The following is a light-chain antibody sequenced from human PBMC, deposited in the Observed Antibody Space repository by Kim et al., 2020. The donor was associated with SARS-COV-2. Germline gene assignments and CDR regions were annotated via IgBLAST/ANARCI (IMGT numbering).Light chain of an antibody. J-gene: IGKJ1*01. V-gene: IGKV3-20*01. CDR3: QQYGSSPWT. CDR2: GAS. Sequence: SPGERATLSCRDSQSGSSSYLAWYQQKPGQAPRLLIYGASSRATGIPDRFSGSGSGTDFTLTISRLEPEDFAVYYCQQYGSSPWTFGQGTKVDIK. CDR1: QSGSSSY.